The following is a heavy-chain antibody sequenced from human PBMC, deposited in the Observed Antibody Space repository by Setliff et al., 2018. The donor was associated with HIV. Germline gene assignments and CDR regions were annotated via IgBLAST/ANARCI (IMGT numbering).Heavy chain of an antibody. Sequence: SETLSLTCAVYGGSFIGHYHSWIRQAPGKGLEWIGEISHGGSTNYNSSLKSRVSMSVDTSKNQFSLKLISVTAADTAVYYCARAWGPVTRALGSWGQGTLVTVSS. CDR2: ISHGGST. D-gene: IGHD7-27*01. V-gene: IGHV4-34*01. CDR3: ARAWGPVTRALGS. CDR1: GGSFIGHY. J-gene: IGHJ5*02.